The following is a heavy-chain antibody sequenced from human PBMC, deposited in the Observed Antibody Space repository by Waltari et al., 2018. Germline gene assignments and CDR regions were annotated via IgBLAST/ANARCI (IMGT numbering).Heavy chain of an antibody. CDR1: GDSLSSTDW. V-gene: IGHV4-4*02. CDR2: VQGSGRA. D-gene: IGHD2-15*01. J-gene: IGHJ4*02. Sequence: KLEESGPGLVKPSGTLSLNCAVSGDSLSSTDWYSWVRQSPGKGLEWIGQVQGSGRANYNPSFARRVTVSVDRTTNQFSLKMTSATAADTAVYFCARDRGRGIYLDSWGQGILVTVSP. CDR3: ARDRGRGIYLDS.